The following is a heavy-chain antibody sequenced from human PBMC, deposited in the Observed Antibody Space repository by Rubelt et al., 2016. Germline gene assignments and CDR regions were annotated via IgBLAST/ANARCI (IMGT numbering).Heavy chain of an antibody. J-gene: IGHJ4*02. D-gene: IGHD6-19*01. CDR3: ARVVGGWFVF. Sequence: EVQLVESGGGLVQPGGSLRLSCVASGFTVSSNYMSWVRQAPGKGVEWVSVIYSVGTTFYADSVKGRFSISRDNSKNTVFLQMNSLRAEDTAVYYCARVVGGWFVFWGQGTLVTVSS. CDR1: GFTVSSNY. V-gene: IGHV3-66*01. CDR2: IYSVGTT.